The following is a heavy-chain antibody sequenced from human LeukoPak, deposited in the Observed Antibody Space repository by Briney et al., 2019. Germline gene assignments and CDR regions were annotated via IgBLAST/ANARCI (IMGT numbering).Heavy chain of an antibody. J-gene: IGHJ5*02. V-gene: IGHV4-34*01. D-gene: IGHD3-10*01. CDR2: INHSGST. Sequence: SETLSLTCAVYGGSFSGYYWSWIRQPPGKGLEWIGEINHSGSTNYNPSLKSRVTISVDTSKNQFSLKLSSVTAADTAVYYCARDLFGYYGSGSYNWFDPWGQGTLVTVSS. CDR1: GGSFSGYY. CDR3: ARDLFGYYGSGSYNWFDP.